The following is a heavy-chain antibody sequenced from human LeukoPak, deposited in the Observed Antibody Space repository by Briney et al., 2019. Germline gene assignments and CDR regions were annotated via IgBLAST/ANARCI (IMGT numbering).Heavy chain of an antibody. CDR3: AALEDYGDYEFVH. D-gene: IGHD4-17*01. J-gene: IGHJ4*02. CDR2: FDPEDGET. CDR1: GYTLTELS. V-gene: IGHV1-24*01. Sequence: ASVKVSCKVSGYTLTELSMHWVRQAPGKGLEWMGGFDPEDGETIYAQKFQGRVTMAEDTSTDTAYMELSSLRSEDTAVYYCAALEDYGDYEFVHWGQGTLVTVSS.